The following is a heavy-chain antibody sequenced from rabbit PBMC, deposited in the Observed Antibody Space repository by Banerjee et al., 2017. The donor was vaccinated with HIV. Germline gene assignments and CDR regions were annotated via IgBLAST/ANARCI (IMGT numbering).Heavy chain of an antibody. J-gene: IGHJ2*01. D-gene: IGHD6-1*01. V-gene: IGHV1S40*01. CDR1: FFSYRSRSW. Sequence: QSLEASVGSLVNPSASLPLPCPASFFSYRSRSWICWVRQAPGKGLERIACIDAGSSGSTYYASWAKGRFTISKTSSTTVTLQMTSLTAADTATYFCARAPRYYRYGGAGYAYYSEAFDPWGPGTLSPS. CDR3: ARAPRYYRYGGAGYAYYSEAFDP. CDR2: IDAGSSGST.